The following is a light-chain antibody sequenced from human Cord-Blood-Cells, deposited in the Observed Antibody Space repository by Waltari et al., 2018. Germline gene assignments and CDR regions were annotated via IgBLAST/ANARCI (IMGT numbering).Light chain of an antibody. CDR2: WAS. CDR1: QSVLYSSNNKNY. Sequence: DIVMTQSPDSLAVSLGERATINCKSSQSVLYSSNNKNYLAWYQQKPGQPPKLLIYWASTRGSGVPDRFRGRGVGADLNLTISSLQAEDVAVYYFQQYYSTPWTFGQGTKVEIK. V-gene: IGKV4-1*01. J-gene: IGKJ1*01. CDR3: QQYYSTPWT.